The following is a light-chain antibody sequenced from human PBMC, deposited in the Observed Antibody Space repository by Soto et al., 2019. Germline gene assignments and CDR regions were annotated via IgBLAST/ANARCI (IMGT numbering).Light chain of an antibody. V-gene: IGKV1-5*03. J-gene: IGKJ5*01. Sequence: DIQMTQSPSTLSASVGDRVTITCRASQSVTTWLAWYQQKPGKAPKLLIYKASNLESGLPSRFTGSGSGTEFTLTISSLQSDDFATYYCQQYSTYPTTFGQGTRLEI. CDR3: QQYSTYPTT. CDR2: KAS. CDR1: QSVTTW.